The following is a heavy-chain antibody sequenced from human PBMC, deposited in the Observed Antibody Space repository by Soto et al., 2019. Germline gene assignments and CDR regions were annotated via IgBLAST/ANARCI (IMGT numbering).Heavy chain of an antibody. D-gene: IGHD3-10*01. Sequence: QVQLQESGPGLVKPSETLSLTCTVSGGSVSSGSYYWSWIRQPPGKGLEWIGYIYYSGSTNYNPSLESRVTISVDTSKNQFSLKLSSVTAADTAVYYCVSLYGSGSFPGTAYGMDVWGQGTTVTVSS. CDR2: IYYSGST. CDR3: VSLYGSGSFPGTAYGMDV. J-gene: IGHJ6*02. CDR1: GGSVSSGSYY. V-gene: IGHV4-61*01.